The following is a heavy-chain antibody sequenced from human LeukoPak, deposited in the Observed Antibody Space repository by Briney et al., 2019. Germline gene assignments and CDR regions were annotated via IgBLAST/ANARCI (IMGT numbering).Heavy chain of an antibody. CDR2: IINSGGNT. CDR3: TKSHYYGDWYFDL. D-gene: IGHD3-10*01. CDR1: GLTFSSYA. J-gene: IGHJ2*01. Sequence: GGSLRLSCAASGLTFSSYAMSWVRQAPGKGLEWVSSIINSGGNTYYADSVKGRFTISRDNSKNTLYLQMNSLRAEDTAVYYCTKSHYYGDWYFDLWGRGTLVIVSS. V-gene: IGHV3-23*01.